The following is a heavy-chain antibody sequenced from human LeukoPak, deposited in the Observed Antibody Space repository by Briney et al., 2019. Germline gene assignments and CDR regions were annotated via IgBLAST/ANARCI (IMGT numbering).Heavy chain of an antibody. CDR3: ARQGVGATDLHWFDS. CDR2: IYPADSDT. Sequence: GESLKISFKGSCYTFPNYWIGWVRQMPGKGLEVLGIIYPADSDTRYSPSFQGQVTISVDKSINSAYLQWSSLKASDTAMYYCARQGVGATDLHWFDSWGQGSQVTVSS. CDR1: CYTFPNYW. J-gene: IGHJ5*01. V-gene: IGHV5-51*01. D-gene: IGHD1-26*01.